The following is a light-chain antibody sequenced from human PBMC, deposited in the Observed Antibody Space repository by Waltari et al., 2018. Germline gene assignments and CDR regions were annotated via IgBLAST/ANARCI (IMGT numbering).Light chain of an antibody. CDR1: SSDVGGYNY. V-gene: IGLV2-14*01. Sequence: QSALTQPASVSGSPGQSITISCTGTSSDVGGYNYVSWYQQHPGKAPKLMIYEVSNLPSVVSNRFSGSKSDNTASLTISGLQAEDEADYYCSSYTSSSTVFGGGTKLTVL. CDR2: EVS. CDR3: SSYTSSSTV. J-gene: IGLJ3*02.